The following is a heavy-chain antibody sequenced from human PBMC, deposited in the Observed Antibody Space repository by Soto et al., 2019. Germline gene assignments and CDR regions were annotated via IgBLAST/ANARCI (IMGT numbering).Heavy chain of an antibody. D-gene: IGHD3-3*01. CDR1: GFTFSSYA. CDR2: ISGSGGST. CDR3: AKSRDYDFWSGYPPFDY. V-gene: IGHV3-23*01. Sequence: GSLRLSCAASGFTFSSYAMSWVRQAPGKGLEWVSAISGSGGSTYYADSVKGRFTIPRDNSKNTLYLQMNSLRAEDTAVYYCAKSRDYDFWSGYPPFDYWGQGTLVTVSS. J-gene: IGHJ4*02.